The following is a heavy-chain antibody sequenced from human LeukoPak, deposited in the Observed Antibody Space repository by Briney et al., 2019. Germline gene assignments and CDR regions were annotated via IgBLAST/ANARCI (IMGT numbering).Heavy chain of an antibody. CDR2: IYYSGST. CDR3: ARHSPPNWSGYYTPFDY. D-gene: IGHD3-3*01. J-gene: IGHJ4*02. CDR1: GGSISSSSYY. Sequence: SETLSLTCTVSGGSISSSSYYGGWIRQPPGKGLEWIGSIYYSGSTYYNPSLKSRVTISVDTSKNQFSLKLSSVTAADTAVYYCARHSPPNWSGYYTPFDYWGQGTLVTVSS. V-gene: IGHV4-39*01.